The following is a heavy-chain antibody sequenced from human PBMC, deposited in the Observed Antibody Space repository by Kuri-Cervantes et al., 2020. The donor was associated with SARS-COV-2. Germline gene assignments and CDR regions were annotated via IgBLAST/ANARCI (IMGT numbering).Heavy chain of an antibody. CDR1: GGSVSSGSYY. J-gene: IGHJ4*02. D-gene: IGHD1-26*01. CDR2: IYYSGST. V-gene: IGHV4-61*01. CDR3: ARDPPGSGSYVDY. Sequence: GSLRLSCTVSGGSVSSGSYYWSWIRQPPGKGLESIGYIYYSGSTNYNPSLKSRVTISVDTSKNQFSLNLRSVTAADTAVYYCARDPPGSGSYVDYRGQGILVTASS.